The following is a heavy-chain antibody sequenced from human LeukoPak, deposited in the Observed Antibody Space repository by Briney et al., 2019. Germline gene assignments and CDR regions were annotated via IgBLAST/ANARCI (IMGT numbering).Heavy chain of an antibody. J-gene: IGHJ3*02. D-gene: IGHD3-22*01. CDR1: GFTFSSYW. V-gene: IGHV3-7*03. CDR2: IKQDGSEK. Sequence: GGSLRLSCAASGFTFSSYWMSWVRQAPGKGLEWVANIKQDGSEKYYVDSVKGRFTISRDNAKNSLYLQMNSLRAEDTALYHCARSAPPSKIVVAGAFDIWGQGTMVTVSS. CDR3: ARSAPPSKIVVAGAFDI.